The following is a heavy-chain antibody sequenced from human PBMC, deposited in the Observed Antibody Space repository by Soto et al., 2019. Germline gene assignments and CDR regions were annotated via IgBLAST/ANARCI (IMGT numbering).Heavy chain of an antibody. Sequence: PGGSLRLSCAASGFPFSISWMHWVRQVPGKGLEWVSRITSDGSQTVYADSVKGRFTISRDNAESTVYLQMNSLRAEDTAVYYCAKERSIYGVVSPFFDSWGQGTLVTVSS. CDR2: ITSDGSQT. CDR3: AKERSIYGVVSPFFDS. CDR1: GFPFSISW. J-gene: IGHJ4*02. V-gene: IGHV3-74*01. D-gene: IGHD3-3*01.